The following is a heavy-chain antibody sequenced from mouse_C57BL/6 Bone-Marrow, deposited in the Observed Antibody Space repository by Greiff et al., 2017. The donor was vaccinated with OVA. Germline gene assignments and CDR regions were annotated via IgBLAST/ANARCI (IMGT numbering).Heavy chain of an antibody. V-gene: IGHV14-2*01. CDR1: GFNIKDYY. D-gene: IGHD3-2*02. CDR3: ARRLSPHYYAMDY. Sequence: VQLQQSGAELVKPGASVKLSCTASGFNIKDYYMHWVKQRPEQGLEWIGRIDPEDGEPKYAPKFQGKATITADTSSNTAYLQLSSLTSEDTAVYYCARRLSPHYYAMDYWGQGTSVTVSS. J-gene: IGHJ4*01. CDR2: IDPEDGEP.